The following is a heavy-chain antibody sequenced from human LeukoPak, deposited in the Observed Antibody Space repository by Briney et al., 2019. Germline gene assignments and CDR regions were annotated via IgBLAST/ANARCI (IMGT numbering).Heavy chain of an antibody. CDR2: INTNTGNP. D-gene: IGHD6-25*01. Sequence: GASVKVSCKASGYTFTSYAMNWVRQAPGQGLEWMGWINTNTGNPTYAQGFTGRFVFSLDTSVSTAYLQISSLKAEDTAVYYCARERYSSGSDAFDIWGQGTMVTVSS. CDR3: ARERYSSGSDAFDI. J-gene: IGHJ3*02. V-gene: IGHV7-4-1*02. CDR1: GYTFTSYA.